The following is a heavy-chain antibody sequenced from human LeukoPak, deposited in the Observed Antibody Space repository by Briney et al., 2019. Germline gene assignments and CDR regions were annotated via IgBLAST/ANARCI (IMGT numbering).Heavy chain of an antibody. Sequence: GRSLRLSCAASGFTFSSYAMHWVRQAPGKGLEWVAVISYDGSNKYYADSVKGRFTISRDNSKNTLYLQMNSLRAEDTAVYYCARGARTKPYSSSWYESRWFDPWGQGTLVTVSS. CDR1: GFTFSSYA. CDR3: ARGARTKPYSSSWYESRWFDP. D-gene: IGHD6-13*01. J-gene: IGHJ5*02. CDR2: ISYDGSNK. V-gene: IGHV3-30*01.